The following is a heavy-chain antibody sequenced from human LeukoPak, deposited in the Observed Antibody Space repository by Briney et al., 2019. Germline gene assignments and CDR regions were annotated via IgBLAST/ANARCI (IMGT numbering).Heavy chain of an antibody. CDR3: AKMTVRVAAAESDY. CDR1: GFTSSTYG. V-gene: IGHV3-30*02. D-gene: IGHD6-13*01. Sequence: GGSLRLSCAASGFTSSTYGMHWVRQAPGKGLEWVAFIRYDGSNKYYVDSVKGRFTISRDNSKNTLYLQMNSLRAEDTAVYYCAKMTVRVAAAESDYWGQGTLVTVSS. CDR2: IRYDGSNK. J-gene: IGHJ4*02.